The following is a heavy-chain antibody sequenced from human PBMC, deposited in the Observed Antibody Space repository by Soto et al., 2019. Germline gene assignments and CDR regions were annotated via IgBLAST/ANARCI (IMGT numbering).Heavy chain of an antibody. CDR3: ASDRGYCSSTSCYPNAP. Sequence: QVQLVQSGAEVKKPGSSVKVSCKASGGTFSSYAISWVRQAPGQGLEWMGWPIPIFGQAKNAKKFQGRVTITADESTSTAYMELRSLRSEDTAVYYCASDRGYCSSTSCYPNAPWGQGTLVTVSS. V-gene: IGHV1-69*01. D-gene: IGHD2-2*01. CDR1: GGTFSSYA. J-gene: IGHJ5*02. CDR2: PIPIFGQA.